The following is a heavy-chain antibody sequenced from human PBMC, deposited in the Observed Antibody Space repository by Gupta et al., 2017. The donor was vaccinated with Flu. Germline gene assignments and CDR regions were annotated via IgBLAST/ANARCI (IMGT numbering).Heavy chain of an antibody. D-gene: IGHD3-16*01. Sequence: EVHLSQSGGGLAQPGGSLRLSCAASGFPFVNYAMSWVRQAPGKGLEWIAGIRSSGDDTQYAGSVEGRFTISRDNSKSTLYLEMNRLRVEDTAVYFCAKGRTNAGASYDIWGQGYLVTISS. CDR3: AKGRTNAGASYDI. V-gene: IGHV3-23*01. CDR2: IRSSGDDT. CDR1: GFPFVNYA. J-gene: IGHJ4*02.